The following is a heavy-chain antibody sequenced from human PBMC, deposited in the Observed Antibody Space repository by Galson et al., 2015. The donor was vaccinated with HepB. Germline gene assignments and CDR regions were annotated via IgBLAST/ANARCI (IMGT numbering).Heavy chain of an antibody. CDR1: GFTFSSYG. V-gene: IGHV3-33*06. CDR2: IWYDGSNK. D-gene: IGHD6-13*01. J-gene: IGHJ5*02. CDR3: AKDEYSSSWDNWFDP. Sequence: SLRLSCAASGFTFSSYGMHWVRQAPGKGLEWVAVIWYDGSNKYYADSVKGRFTISRDNSKNTLYLQMNSLRAEDTAVYYCAKDEYSSSWDNWFDPWGQGTLVTVSS.